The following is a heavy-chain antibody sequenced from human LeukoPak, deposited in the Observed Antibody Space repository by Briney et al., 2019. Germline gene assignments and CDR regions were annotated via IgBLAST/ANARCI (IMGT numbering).Heavy chain of an antibody. V-gene: IGHV3-30-3*01. Sequence: GGSLRLSCAASGFTFSSYAMHWVRQAPGKGLEWVAVISYDGSNKYYADSVKGRFTISRDNARNTLYLEMNSLRAEDTAVYCCARVGIGRYSFDSWGQGTLVTVSS. CDR1: GFTFSSYA. CDR3: ARVGIGRYSFDS. J-gene: IGHJ4*02. CDR2: ISYDGSNK. D-gene: IGHD1-26*01.